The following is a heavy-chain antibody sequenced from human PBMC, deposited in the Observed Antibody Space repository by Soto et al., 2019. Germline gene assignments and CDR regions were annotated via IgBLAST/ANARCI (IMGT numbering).Heavy chain of an antibody. V-gene: IGHV4-59*08. Sequence: SETLSLTCTVSGGSISSNYWSWIRQPPGKGLEWIGNIYYSGSTNYNPSLKSRVTISVDTSKNQFSLKLSSVTAADTAMYYCAKQLFYIAPAFDLWGQGTLVTAPQ. D-gene: IGHD6-13*01. CDR2: IYYSGST. CDR3: AKQLFYIAPAFDL. J-gene: IGHJ4*02. CDR1: GGSISSNY.